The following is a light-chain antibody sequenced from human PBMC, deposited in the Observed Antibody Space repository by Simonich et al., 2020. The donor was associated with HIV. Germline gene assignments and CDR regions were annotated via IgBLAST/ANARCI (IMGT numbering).Light chain of an antibody. CDR1: QRVTNN. CDR3: QQYHLWPPLT. Sequence: EIVMTQSPATLSVSPGERATFSCRASQRVTNNLAWYQQKPGQAPRLLIYGASTRATGIPVRFSGSGSGTEFTLTISSLQSEDFAVYYCQQYHLWPPLTFGGGTKVEI. J-gene: IGKJ4*01. V-gene: IGKV3-15*01. CDR2: GAS.